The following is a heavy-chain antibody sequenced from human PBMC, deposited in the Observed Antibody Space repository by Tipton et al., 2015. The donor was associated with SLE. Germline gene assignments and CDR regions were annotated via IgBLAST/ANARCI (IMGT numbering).Heavy chain of an antibody. CDR1: GGSISSYY. V-gene: IGHV4-59*01. Sequence: TLSLTCTVSGGSISSYYWSWIRQPPGKGLEWIGYIYYSGSTNYNPSLKSRVTISVDTSKNQFSLKLSSVTAADTAVYYCAREVGTSSGWYFSDWYFDLWGRGTLVTVSS. CDR3: AREVGTSSGWYFSDWYFDL. J-gene: IGHJ2*01. CDR2: IYYSGST. D-gene: IGHD6-19*01.